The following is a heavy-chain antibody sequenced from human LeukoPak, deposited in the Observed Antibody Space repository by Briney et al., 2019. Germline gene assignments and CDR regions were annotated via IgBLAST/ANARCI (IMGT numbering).Heavy chain of an antibody. J-gene: IGHJ6*02. CDR1: GGSFSGYY. D-gene: IGHD2-2*01. CDR2: INHSGST. CDR3: ARSSLEAIVVVPAAIVGMDV. Sequence: SETLSLTCAVYGGSFSGYYWSWIRQPPGKGLEWIGEINHSGSTNYNPSLKSRVTISVDTSKNQFSLKLSSVTAADTAVYYCARSSLEAIVVVPAAIVGMDVWGQGTTVTVSS. V-gene: IGHV4-34*01.